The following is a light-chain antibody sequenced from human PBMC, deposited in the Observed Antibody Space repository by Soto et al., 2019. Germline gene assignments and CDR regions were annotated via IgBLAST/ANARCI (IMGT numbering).Light chain of an antibody. J-gene: IGKJ3*01. Sequence: EIVLTQSPATLSLAPGERATLSRRASQTVGSSLAWYQHKPGQAPGLLIYDASTRATAIPARFSGSGSGTDFTLTIRSLEPEDFAVYYCQQRYIWPHFTLGPGTKVDIK. CDR1: QTVGSS. CDR3: QQRYIWPHFT. CDR2: DAS. V-gene: IGKV3-11*01.